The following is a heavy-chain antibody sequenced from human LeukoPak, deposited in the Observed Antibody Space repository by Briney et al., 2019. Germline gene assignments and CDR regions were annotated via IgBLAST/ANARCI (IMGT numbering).Heavy chain of an antibody. V-gene: IGHV3-33*01. J-gene: IGHJ4*02. CDR1: GFTFSSYG. D-gene: IGHD3-10*01. CDR2: IWYDGSNK. CDR3: ARDPSLLWFGESHYYFDY. Sequence: GGSLRLSCAASGFTFSSYGMHWVRQAPGKGLEWVAVIWYDGSNKYYADSAKGRFTISRDNSKNTLYLQMNSLRAEDTAVYYCARDPSLLWFGESHYYFDYWGQGTLVTVSS.